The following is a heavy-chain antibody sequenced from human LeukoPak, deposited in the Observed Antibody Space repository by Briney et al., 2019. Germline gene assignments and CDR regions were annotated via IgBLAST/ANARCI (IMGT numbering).Heavy chain of an antibody. V-gene: IGHV4-59*01. D-gene: IGHD3-22*01. CDR2: IYYSGST. Sequence: PSETLSLTCTVSGGSISSYYWSWIRQPPGKGLERIGYIYYSGSTNYNPSLKSRVTISVDTSKNQSSLKLSSVTAADTAVYYCARMGTYYYDSRFDPWGQGTLVTVSS. J-gene: IGHJ5*02. CDR1: GGSISSYY. CDR3: ARMGTYYYDSRFDP.